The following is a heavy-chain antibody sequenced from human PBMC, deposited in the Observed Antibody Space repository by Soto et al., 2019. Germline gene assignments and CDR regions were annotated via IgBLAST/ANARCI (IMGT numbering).Heavy chain of an antibody. CDR1: GGSISSGAYY. Sequence: QVQLQESGPGLVKPSQTLSLTCTVSGGSISSGAYYWSWIRQHSGKGLEWIGYMHYSGTAYYNPSLKSRVTISVDTSKNQFSLKLSSVTAADTAVYYCARYYFDTSGYSNWFDPWGQGTLVTVSS. CDR3: ARYYFDTSGYSNWFDP. D-gene: IGHD3-22*01. J-gene: IGHJ5*02. V-gene: IGHV4-31*03. CDR2: MHYSGTA.